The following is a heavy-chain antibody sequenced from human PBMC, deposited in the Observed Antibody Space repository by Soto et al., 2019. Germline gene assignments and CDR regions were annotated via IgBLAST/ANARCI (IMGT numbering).Heavy chain of an antibody. V-gene: IGHV5-51*01. D-gene: IGHD6-6*01. CDR1: GYSFTSYW. Sequence: PGESLKISCKGSGYSFTSYWIGWVRQMPGKGLEWMGIIYPGDSDTRYSPSFQGQVTISADKSISTAYLQWSSLKASDTAMYYCARGSSEYYYYYYYMDVWGKGTTVTVS. CDR3: ARGSSEYYYYYYYMDV. J-gene: IGHJ6*03. CDR2: IYPGDSDT.